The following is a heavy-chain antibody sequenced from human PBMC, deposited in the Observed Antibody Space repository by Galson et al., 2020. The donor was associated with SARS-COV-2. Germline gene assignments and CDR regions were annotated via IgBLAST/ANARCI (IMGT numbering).Heavy chain of an antibody. Sequence: SETLSLTCAVYGGSLSGYKWSWIRQFTGRGLEWIGVTEHGGRTDYNPSLKSRVTISLDTSKNQFSLNLKSMTAADTAIYYCARGVPGYWGQGALVTVSS. V-gene: IGHV4-34*01. J-gene: IGHJ4*02. D-gene: IGHD1-1*01. CDR1: GGSLSGYK. CDR3: ARGVPGY. CDR2: TEHGGRT.